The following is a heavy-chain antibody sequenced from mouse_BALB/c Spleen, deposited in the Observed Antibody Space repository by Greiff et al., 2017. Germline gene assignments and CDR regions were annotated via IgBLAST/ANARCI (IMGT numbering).Heavy chain of an antibody. CDR3: ARWGLGYAMDY. D-gene: IGHD4-1*01. Sequence: EVQGVESGGGLVQPGGSRKLSCAASGFTFSSFGMHWVRQAPEKGLEWVAYISSGSSTIYYADTVKGRFTISRDNPKNTLFLHMTSLRSEDTAMYYCARWGLGYAMDYWGQGTSVTVSS. CDR2: ISSGSSTI. J-gene: IGHJ4*01. V-gene: IGHV5-17*02. CDR1: GFTFSSFG.